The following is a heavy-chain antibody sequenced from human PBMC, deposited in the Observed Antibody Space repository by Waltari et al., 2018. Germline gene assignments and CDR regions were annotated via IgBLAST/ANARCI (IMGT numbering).Heavy chain of an antibody. CDR3: AREGPKWGQRPPYGFDI. V-gene: IGHV4-38-2*02. CDR1: GYSISSGYY. D-gene: IGHD1-1*01. Sequence: QVQLQESGPGLVKPSETLSLTCTVSGYSISSGYYWGWIRQPPGKGLEWIGSIYHSGGPSYNPALKSRVTISVETSKNQFSLKLSSVTAADTAVYYCAREGPKWGQRPPYGFDIWGQGTMVTVSS. J-gene: IGHJ3*02. CDR2: IYHSGGP.